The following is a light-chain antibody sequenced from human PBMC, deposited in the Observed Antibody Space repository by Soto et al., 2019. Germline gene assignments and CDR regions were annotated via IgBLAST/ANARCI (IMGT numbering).Light chain of an antibody. Sequence: DIQMTQSPSSVSASVGDRVTITCRASQGISSWLVWYQQKPGKAPKLLIYAASSLQSGVPSRFSGSRYGTDFTLTITSLQPEEFATYYCQQANSFPWTFGQGTKVEIK. CDR1: QGISSW. CDR3: QQANSFPWT. V-gene: IGKV1-12*01. CDR2: AAS. J-gene: IGKJ1*01.